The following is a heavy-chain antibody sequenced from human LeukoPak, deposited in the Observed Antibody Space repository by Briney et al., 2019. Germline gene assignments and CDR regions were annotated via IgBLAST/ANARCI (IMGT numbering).Heavy chain of an antibody. J-gene: IGHJ6*03. CDR2: IYPGDSDT. CDR3: ARQVGYYDFWSGYYWQRYMDV. D-gene: IGHD3-3*01. CDR1: GYSFTSYW. V-gene: IGHV5-51*01. Sequence: GESLKISCKGSGYSFTSYWIGWVRQMPGKGLEWMGIIYPGDSDTRYSPSFQGQVTISADKSISTAYLQCSSLKASDTAMYYCARQVGYYDFWSGYYWQRYMDVWGKGTTVTVSS.